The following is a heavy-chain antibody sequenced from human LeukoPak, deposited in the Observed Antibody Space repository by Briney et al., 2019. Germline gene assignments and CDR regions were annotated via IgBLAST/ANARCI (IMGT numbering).Heavy chain of an antibody. Sequence: PSETLSLTCTVSGGSISSNYWSWIRQPPGKGLEWIGYIYNSGTTNYNPSLKGRVTLSIDTSKNQLSLKLRSVTAADTAVYYCARHLGYCSTTSCQPGFDPWGQGTLVTVSS. D-gene: IGHD2-2*01. V-gene: IGHV4-59*01. CDR1: GGSISSNY. CDR3: ARHLGYCSTTSCQPGFDP. J-gene: IGHJ5*02. CDR2: IYNSGTT.